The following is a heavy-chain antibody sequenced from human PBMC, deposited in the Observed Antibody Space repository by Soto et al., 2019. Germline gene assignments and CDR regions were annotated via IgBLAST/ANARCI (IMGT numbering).Heavy chain of an antibody. V-gene: IGHV3-9*01. CDR1: GFTFDDYA. D-gene: IGHD3-16*01. Sequence: EMQLVESGGGLVQPGMSLRLSCAASGFTFDDYAMYWVRQVPGKGLVWVSGISWNSGRIGYADSVKGRFTISRDNAKNSLYLQMNSLRPEDTALYYCTKARLWGGDGYNSYYYNAMDVWGQGTTVTVSS. J-gene: IGHJ6*02. CDR2: ISWNSGRI. CDR3: TKARLWGGDGYNSYYYNAMDV.